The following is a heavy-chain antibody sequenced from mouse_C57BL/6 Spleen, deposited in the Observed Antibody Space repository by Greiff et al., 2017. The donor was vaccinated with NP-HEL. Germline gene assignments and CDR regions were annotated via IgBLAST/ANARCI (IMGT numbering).Heavy chain of an antibody. CDR2: IRSKSNNYAT. V-gene: IGHV10-1*01. CDR1: GFSFNTYA. J-gene: IGHJ3*01. CDR3: VKDYWFAY. D-gene: IGHD2-13*01. Sequence: EVKVVESGGGLVQPKGSLKLSCAASGFSFNTYAMNWVRQAPGKGLEWVARIRSKSNNYATYYADSVKDRFTISRDDSESMLYLQMNNLKTEDTAMDYCVKDYWFAYWGQGTLVTVSA.